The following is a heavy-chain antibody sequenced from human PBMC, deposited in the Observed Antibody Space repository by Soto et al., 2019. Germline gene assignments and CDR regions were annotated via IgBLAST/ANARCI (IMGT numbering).Heavy chain of an antibody. CDR1: GFTFTRHS. V-gene: IGHV3-48*02. D-gene: IGHD6-13*01. J-gene: IGHJ4*02. Sequence: GGSLRLSCAASGFTFTRHSMNWVRQAAGKGLEWISYISDSSGTIYYADSVKGRFTISRDNVQNSLYLQMNSLRDEDTALYYCATTGTTWYTDWGQGTLVTVSS. CDR3: ATTGTTWYTD. CDR2: ISDSSGTI.